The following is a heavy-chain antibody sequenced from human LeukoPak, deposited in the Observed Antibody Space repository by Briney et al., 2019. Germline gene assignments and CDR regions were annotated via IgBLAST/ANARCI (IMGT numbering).Heavy chain of an antibody. CDR2: ISSDGSGK. Sequence: GGSLRLSCAASGFTFNTYWMTWVRQAPGKGLEWVASISSDGSGKYYMDSVKGRFTISRDNAKNSLFLHMNSLRAEDTAVHYCGRVRPGDADYWGQRTLVTVSS. D-gene: IGHD1-26*01. CDR1: GFTFNTYW. J-gene: IGHJ4*02. V-gene: IGHV3-7*01. CDR3: GRVRPGDADY.